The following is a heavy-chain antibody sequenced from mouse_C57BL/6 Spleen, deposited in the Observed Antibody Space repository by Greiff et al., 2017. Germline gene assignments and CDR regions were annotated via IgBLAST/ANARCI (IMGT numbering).Heavy chain of an antibody. CDR3: ARVYYDDDGAY. D-gene: IGHD2-4*01. Sequence: QVQLQQSGPELVKPGASVKISCKASGYAFSSSWMNWVKQRPGKGLEWIGRIYPGDGDTNYNGKFKGKATLTADKSSSTAYMQLSSLTSEDSAVYFCARVYYDDDGAYWGQGTLVTVSA. CDR2: IYPGDGDT. V-gene: IGHV1-82*01. J-gene: IGHJ3*01. CDR1: GYAFSSSW.